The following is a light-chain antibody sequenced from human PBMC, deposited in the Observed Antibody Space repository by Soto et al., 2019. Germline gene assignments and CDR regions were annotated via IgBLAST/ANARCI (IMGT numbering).Light chain of an antibody. CDR1: NSVLFGSNNY. CDR3: QRYYGTPLT. Sequence: DFVMTQSPDSLAVFLGERATINCKSSNSVLFGSNNYLAWYQQKSGQPPKLLINWASTRESGVPDRFSGSGSGTDFTLTISSLQAEDVAVYYCQRYYGTPLTFGGGTKVEIK. CDR2: WAS. V-gene: IGKV4-1*01. J-gene: IGKJ4*01.